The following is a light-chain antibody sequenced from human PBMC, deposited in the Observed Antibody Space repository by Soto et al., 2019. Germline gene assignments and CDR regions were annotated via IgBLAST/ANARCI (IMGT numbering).Light chain of an antibody. Sequence: EIVLTQSPGTLSLSPGERATLSCRASQSVSSSYLAWYQQKPGQAPRLLIYGASSRATGIPDRFSGSGSGTELTLTISRLEPEDFEVYYCQQYGSSRTFGQGTKVENK. V-gene: IGKV3-20*01. CDR1: QSVSSSY. J-gene: IGKJ1*01. CDR2: GAS. CDR3: QQYGSSRT.